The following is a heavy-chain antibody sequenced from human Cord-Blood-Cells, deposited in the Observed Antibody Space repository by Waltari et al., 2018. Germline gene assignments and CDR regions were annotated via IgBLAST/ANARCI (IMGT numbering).Heavy chain of an antibody. CDR2: LTTNTGNP. CDR3: AELDYDMLAGYYDY. D-gene: IGHD3-9*01. V-gene: IGHV7-4-1*02. CDR1: GYTFTSYA. J-gene: IGHJ4*02. Sequence: QVQLVQSGSELKKPGASVKVSCKASGYTFTSYAMTWVRQAPGQGLEWMGWLTTNTGNPTYAQGCTGRVGVSLDTAVRTAYLQSSSLKAEDTGVYYWAELDYDMLAGYYDYWGQGTLVTVSS.